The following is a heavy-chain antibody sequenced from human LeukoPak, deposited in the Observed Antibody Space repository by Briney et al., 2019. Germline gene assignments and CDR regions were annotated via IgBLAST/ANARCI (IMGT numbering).Heavy chain of an antibody. D-gene: IGHD2-2*01. CDR3: ARDRSGYCSSTSCYYYYYMDV. J-gene: IGHJ6*03. V-gene: IGHV4-61*02. CDR1: GGSIHSGSYY. Sequence: SSETLSLTCTVSGGSIHSGSYYWSWIRQPAGKGLEWIGRIHTSGSTNYNPSLKSRVTISVDTSKNQFSLKLSSVTAADTAVYYCARDRSGYCSSTSCYYYYYMDVWAKGPRSPSP. CDR2: IHTSGST.